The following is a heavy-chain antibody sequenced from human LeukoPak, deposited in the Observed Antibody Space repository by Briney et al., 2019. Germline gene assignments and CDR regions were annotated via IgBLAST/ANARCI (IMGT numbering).Heavy chain of an antibody. CDR2: IYYSGNS. D-gene: IGHD2-15*01. J-gene: IGHJ4*02. CDR1: GGSISSYY. V-gene: IGHV4-59*01. CDR3: ATRSTGVAATFDS. Sequence: SETLSLTCTVSGGSISSYYWSWIRQPPGKGLEWLGYIYYSGNSNYNPSLKSRVTISADTSKNEFSLKLSSVTAADTAVYYCATRSTGVAATFDSWGQGALVTVSS.